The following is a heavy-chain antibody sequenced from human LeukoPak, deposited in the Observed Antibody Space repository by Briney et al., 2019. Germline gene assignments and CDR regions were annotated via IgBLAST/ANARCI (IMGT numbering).Heavy chain of an antibody. D-gene: IGHD3-3*01. CDR3: ARGPRVTIFGVVIINWFDP. V-gene: IGHV4-59*12. CDR1: GGSIGSYY. J-gene: IGHJ5*02. Sequence: SETLSLTCTVSGGSIGSYYWSWIRQPPGKGLEWIGYIYYSGSTNYNPSLKSRVTISVDTSKNQFSLKLSSVTAADTAVYYCARGPRVTIFGVVIINWFDPWGQGTLVTVSS. CDR2: IYYSGST.